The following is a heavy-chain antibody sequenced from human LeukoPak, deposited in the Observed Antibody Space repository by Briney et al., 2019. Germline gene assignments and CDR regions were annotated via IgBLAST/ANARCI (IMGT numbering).Heavy chain of an antibody. CDR3: ARRSGGGSRAYYYGMDV. Sequence: ASVKVSCKASGYTFTSYAMHWVRQAPGQRLEWMGWINAGNGNTKYSQKFQGRVTITRDTSASTAYMELSSLRSEDTAVYYCARRSGGGSRAYYYGMDVWGQGTTVTVSS. D-gene: IGHD2-15*01. V-gene: IGHV1-3*01. CDR1: GYTFTSYA. CDR2: INAGNGNT. J-gene: IGHJ6*02.